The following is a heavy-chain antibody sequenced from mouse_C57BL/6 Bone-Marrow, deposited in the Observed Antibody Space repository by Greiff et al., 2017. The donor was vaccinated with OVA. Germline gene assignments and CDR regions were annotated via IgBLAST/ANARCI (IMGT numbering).Heavy chain of an antibody. CDR2: IDPSDSYT. V-gene: IGHV1-69*01. CDR3: ARWDYYGTFDY. CDR1: GYTFTSYW. J-gene: IGHJ2*01. Sequence: QVQLQQSGAELVMPGASVKLSCKASGYTFTSYWMHWVKQRPGQGLEWIGEIDPSDSYTNYNQKFKGKSTLTVDKSSSTAYMQLSSLTSEDSAVYYCARWDYYGTFDYWGQGTTLTVSS. D-gene: IGHD1-1*01.